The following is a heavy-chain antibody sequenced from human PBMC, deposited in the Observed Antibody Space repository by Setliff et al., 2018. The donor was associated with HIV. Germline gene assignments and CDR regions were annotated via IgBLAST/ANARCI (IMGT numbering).Heavy chain of an antibody. J-gene: IGHJ6*04. Sequence: GGSLRLSCAASGFIFSDFWMAWVRRAPGKGLEWVANINQDGSVKYYMDSVKGRFSISRDNADNSLYLRMDSLRGEDTAIYYCVRDRGHCVGDLCDPTLDVWGKGATVTVSS. D-gene: IGHD3-3*01. CDR2: INQDGSVK. CDR3: VRDRGHCVGDLCDPTLDV. CDR1: GFIFSDFW. V-gene: IGHV3-7*03.